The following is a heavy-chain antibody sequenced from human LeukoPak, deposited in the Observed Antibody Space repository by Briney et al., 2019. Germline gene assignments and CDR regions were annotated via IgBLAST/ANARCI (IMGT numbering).Heavy chain of an antibody. J-gene: IGHJ4*02. CDR2: IYYSGST. CDR3: ARGVVVVAAVDY. D-gene: IGHD2-15*01. Sequence: PSETLSLTCTVSGGSISIGDYYWSWSRQPPGKVLEWIGYIYYSGSTYYNPSLKSRVTISVDTSKNQFSLKLSSVTAADTAVYYCARGVVVVAAVDYWGQGTLVTVSS. V-gene: IGHV4-30-4*01. CDR1: GGSISIGDYY.